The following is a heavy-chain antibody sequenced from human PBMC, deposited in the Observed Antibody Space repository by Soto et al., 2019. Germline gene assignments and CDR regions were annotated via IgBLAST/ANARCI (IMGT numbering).Heavy chain of an antibody. D-gene: IGHD6-13*01. Sequence: PGGSLRLSCAASGFSFSNYSMIWVRQAPGKGLEWVSSISSSSNYRHYADSVKGRFTISRDNAKNSLLLQMNSLRAEDTAVYYYATSGGSSWLCLYYYYGMDVLGQGTTVTASS. CDR3: ATSGGSSWLCLYYYYGMDV. CDR2: ISSSSNYR. J-gene: IGHJ6*01. V-gene: IGHV3-21*01. CDR1: GFSFSNYS.